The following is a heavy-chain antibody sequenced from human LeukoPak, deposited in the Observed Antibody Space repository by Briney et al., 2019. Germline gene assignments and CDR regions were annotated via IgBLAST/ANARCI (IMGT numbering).Heavy chain of an antibody. CDR1: GFTFSSYG. D-gene: IGHD3-22*01. CDR2: ISGSGGST. J-gene: IGHJ4*02. Sequence: GGSLRLSCAASGFTFSSYGMHWVRQAPGKGLEWVSAISGSGGSTYYADSVKGRFTISRDNSKNTLYLQMNSLRAEDTAVYYCAKGRMIVVVIFDYWGQGTLVTVSS. V-gene: IGHV3-23*01. CDR3: AKGRMIVVVIFDY.